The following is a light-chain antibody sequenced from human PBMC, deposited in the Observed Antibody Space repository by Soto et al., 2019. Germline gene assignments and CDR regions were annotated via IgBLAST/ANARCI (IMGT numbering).Light chain of an antibody. CDR1: QSVSSN. J-gene: IGKJ2*01. Sequence: EIVMTQSPATLSVSPGERATLSCRASQSVSSNLAWNQQKPGPAPRLLIYGASTRATGIPARLSVSGSGTQFPLTISGLLSVNFAVYYCQPSSTFGHATKLEIK. V-gene: IGKV3-15*01. CDR2: GAS. CDR3: QPSST.